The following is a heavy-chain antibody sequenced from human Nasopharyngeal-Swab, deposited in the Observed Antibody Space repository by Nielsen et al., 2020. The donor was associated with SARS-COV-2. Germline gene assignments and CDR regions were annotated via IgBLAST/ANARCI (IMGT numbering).Heavy chain of an antibody. J-gene: IGHJ6*02. CDR2: ISYSGST. CDR1: GGSISSYY. CDR3: ARAFADSLYGMDV. V-gene: IGHV4-31*02. Sequence: SCTVSGGSISSYYWTWIRQHPGKGLEWIGYISYSGSTYYNPSLKSRVTISVDTSQNQFSLKVNSVTAADTAVYYCARAFADSLYGMDVWGQGTTVTVSS. D-gene: IGHD2/OR15-2a*01.